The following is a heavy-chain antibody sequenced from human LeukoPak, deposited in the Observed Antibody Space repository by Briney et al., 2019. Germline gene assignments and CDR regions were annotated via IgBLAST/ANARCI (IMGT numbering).Heavy chain of an antibody. D-gene: IGHD4-17*01. CDR3: ARMTTGHDF. Sequence: SETLSLTCAVSGTSFSSYYWSWIRQPPGKGLEWIGEVNHSGYTNDNPSLKSRVTISVDTSKNQFSLRLRAVTAADTAVYFCARMTTGHDFWGQGTLVTVSS. CDR2: VNHSGYT. CDR1: GTSFSSYY. V-gene: IGHV4-34*01. J-gene: IGHJ4*02.